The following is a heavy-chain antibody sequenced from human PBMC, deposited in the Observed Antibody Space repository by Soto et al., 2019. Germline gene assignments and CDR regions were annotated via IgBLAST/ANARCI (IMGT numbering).Heavy chain of an antibody. Sequence: QVQLQESGPGLVKPSQTLSLTCAVSGDSISSGGHYWSWIRQHPGKGLEWIGYIYNNGPTYYNPPLKSRGTISVDTSKNEFSLKVTSVTAADTAVYYWARDGAVPYGMDVWGHGTAVTVSS. J-gene: IGHJ6*02. CDR2: IYNNGPT. D-gene: IGHD3-16*01. V-gene: IGHV4-31*11. CDR1: GDSISSGGHY. CDR3: ARDGAVPYGMDV.